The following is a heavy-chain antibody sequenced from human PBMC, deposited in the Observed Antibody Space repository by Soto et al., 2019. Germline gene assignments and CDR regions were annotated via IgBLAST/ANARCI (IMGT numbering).Heavy chain of an antibody. Sequence: GGSLRLSCAASGFTFSSYAMHWVRQAPGKGLEWVAVISYDGSNKYYADSVKGRFTISRDNSKNTLYLQMNSLRAEDTAVYYCARDKKIWSGYYGLDYWGQGTLVTVSS. CDR3: ARDKKIWSGYYGLDY. CDR1: GFTFSSYA. D-gene: IGHD3-3*01. J-gene: IGHJ4*02. V-gene: IGHV3-30-3*01. CDR2: ISYDGSNK.